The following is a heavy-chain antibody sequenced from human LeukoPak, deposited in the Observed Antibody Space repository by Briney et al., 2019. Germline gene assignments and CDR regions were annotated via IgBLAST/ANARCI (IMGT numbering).Heavy chain of an antibody. J-gene: IGHJ4*02. CDR3: ARSYYYGSGSYSY. CDR2: ISYDGSNK. V-gene: IGHV3-30-3*01. D-gene: IGHD3-10*01. Sequence: GGCMRLSCAASGSTFSGYAMHWVRQAPGKGLEWVAVISYDGSNKYYADSVKGRFTISRDNSKNTLYLQMNSLRAEDTAVYYCARSYYYGSGSYSYWGQGTLGTVSS. CDR1: GSTFSGYA.